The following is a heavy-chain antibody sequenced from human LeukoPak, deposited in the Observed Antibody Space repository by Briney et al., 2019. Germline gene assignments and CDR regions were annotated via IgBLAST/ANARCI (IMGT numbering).Heavy chain of an antibody. CDR2: IYSGGSA. V-gene: IGHV3-66*01. CDR3: ARELGIAASYFDY. J-gene: IGHJ4*02. D-gene: IGHD6-13*01. CDR1: GFTVSSNC. Sequence: GGSLRLSCTVSGFTVSSNCMSWVRQVPGKGLEWVSIIYSGGSAYYAESVKGRFTISRDNSKNTLYLHMNNLRAEDTAVYFCARELGIAASYFDYWGQGTLVTVSS.